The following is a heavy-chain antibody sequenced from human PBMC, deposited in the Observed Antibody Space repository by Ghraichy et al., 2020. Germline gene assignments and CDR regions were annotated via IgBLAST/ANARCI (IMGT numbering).Heavy chain of an antibody. CDR2: IYYSGST. CDR3: AYSAILTIFGVDHPTGAFDI. Sequence: SETLSLTCTVSGGSISSSSYYWGWIRQPPGKGLEWIGSIYYSGSTYYNPSLKSRVTISVDTSKNQFSLKLSSVTAADTAVYYCAYSAILTIFGVDHPTGAFDIWGQGTMVTVSS. J-gene: IGHJ3*02. V-gene: IGHV4-39*01. CDR1: GGSISSSSYY. D-gene: IGHD3-3*01.